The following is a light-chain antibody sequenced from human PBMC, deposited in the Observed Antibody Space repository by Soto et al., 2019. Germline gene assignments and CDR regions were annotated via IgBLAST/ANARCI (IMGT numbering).Light chain of an antibody. CDR1: QSISSW. CDR2: KAS. J-gene: IGKJ1*01. V-gene: IGKV1-5*03. Sequence: DIQMTQSPSTRSASVGDRVTITCRASQSISSWLAWYQQKPGKPPKVLIYKASSLQSGVPSRFSGSGSGTEFTLTISSLQPDDFATYYCQQFNTSPWTFGQGTKVDI. CDR3: QQFNTSPWT.